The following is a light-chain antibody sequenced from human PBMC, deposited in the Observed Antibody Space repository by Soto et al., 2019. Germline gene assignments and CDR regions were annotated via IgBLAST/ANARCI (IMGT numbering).Light chain of an antibody. V-gene: IGKV3-11*01. CDR1: QSVSSY. CDR2: DAS. J-gene: IGKJ4*01. CDR3: QQRSTWLT. Sequence: EIVLTQSPATLSLSPGERATFSCRASQSVSSYLAWYQQKPGQAPRLLIYDASNRATGIPARFSGSGSGTDFTLTISSLEPEDFAFYYCQQRSTWLTFGGGTKVEIK.